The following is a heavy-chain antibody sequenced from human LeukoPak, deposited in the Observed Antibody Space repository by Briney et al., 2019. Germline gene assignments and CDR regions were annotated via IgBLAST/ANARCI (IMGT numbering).Heavy chain of an antibody. CDR3: ARESRSSGTVY. CDR1: GGSISRYY. Sequence: SETLSLTCTVSGGSISRYYWSWIRQPPGKGLEWIGYIYYSGSINYNPSLKSRVTISVDTSKNQFSLKLSSVTAADTAVYYCARESRSSGTVYWGQGTLVTVSS. D-gene: IGHD6-25*01. V-gene: IGHV4-59*12. J-gene: IGHJ4*02. CDR2: IYYSGSI.